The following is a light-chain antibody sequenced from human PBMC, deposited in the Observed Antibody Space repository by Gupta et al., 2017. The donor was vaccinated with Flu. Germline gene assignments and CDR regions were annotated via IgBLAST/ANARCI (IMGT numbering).Light chain of an antibody. CDR1: QSVSSSY. J-gene: IGKJ2*02. Sequence: EIVLTQSPGTLPLSPGERATRSCRASQSVSSSYLAWYQQKPGQAPRLLIYGASSRATGIPDRFSGSGSGTDFTLTISRLEPEDFAVYYCQQYGRSPSTFGQGTKLEIK. CDR2: GAS. V-gene: IGKV3-20*01. CDR3: QQYGRSPST.